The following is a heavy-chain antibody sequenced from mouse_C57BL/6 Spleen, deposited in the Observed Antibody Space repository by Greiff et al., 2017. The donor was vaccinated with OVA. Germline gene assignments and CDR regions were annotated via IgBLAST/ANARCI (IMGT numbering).Heavy chain of an antibody. Sequence: VQRVESGAELVRPGASVTLSCKASGYTFTDYEMHWVKQTPVHGLEWIGAIDPETGGTAYNQKFKGKAILTADKSSSTAYMELRSLTSEDSAVYYCTRRELIYYYGSFDVWGTGTTVTVSS. CDR1: GYTFTDYE. J-gene: IGHJ1*03. CDR2: IDPETGGT. D-gene: IGHD1-1*01. CDR3: TRRELIYYYGSFDV. V-gene: IGHV1-15*01.